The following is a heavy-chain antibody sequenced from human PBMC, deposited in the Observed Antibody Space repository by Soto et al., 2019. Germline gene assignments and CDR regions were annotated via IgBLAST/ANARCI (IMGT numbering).Heavy chain of an antibody. Sequence: PGGSLRLSCAVSGVTLTNVWMNWVRQAPGKGPEWVGHIKSKTDGGTTDYAAPVKGRFTISRDDSENTLYLHMNSLQTEDTAVYYCSHGYYQYFESWGQGTLVTVSS. J-gene: IGHJ4*02. CDR1: GVTLTNVW. CDR3: SHGYYQYFES. D-gene: IGHD5-18*01. CDR2: IKSKTDGGTT. V-gene: IGHV3-15*07.